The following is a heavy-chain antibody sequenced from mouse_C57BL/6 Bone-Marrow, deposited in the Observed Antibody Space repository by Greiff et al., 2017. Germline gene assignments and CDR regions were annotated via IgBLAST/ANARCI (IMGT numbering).Heavy chain of an antibody. CDR1: GYSITSGYY. Sequence: EVKLQESGPGLVKPSQSLSLTCSVTGYSITSGYYWNWIRQFPGNKLEWMGYISYDGSNNYNPSLKNRISITRDTSKNQFFLKLNSVTTEDTATYYCASLLRSFAYWGQGTLVTVSA. CDR2: ISYDGSN. J-gene: IGHJ3*01. V-gene: IGHV3-6*01. D-gene: IGHD1-1*01. CDR3: ASLLRSFAY.